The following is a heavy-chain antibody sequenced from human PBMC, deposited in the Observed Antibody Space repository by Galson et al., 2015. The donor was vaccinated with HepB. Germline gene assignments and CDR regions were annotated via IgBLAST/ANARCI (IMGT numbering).Heavy chain of an antibody. V-gene: IGHV3-23*01. CDR3: ARGRGYCSSTSCYVNFDY. D-gene: IGHD2-2*01. Sequence: SLRLSCAASGFTFSRNAMSWVRQAPGKGLEWVSGISGSGGTTYYSDSVEGRFTVSRDNAKNSLYLQMNSLRAEDTAVYYCARGRGYCSSTSCYVNFDYWGQGTLVTVSS. CDR1: GFTFSRNA. CDR2: ISGSGGTT. J-gene: IGHJ4*02.